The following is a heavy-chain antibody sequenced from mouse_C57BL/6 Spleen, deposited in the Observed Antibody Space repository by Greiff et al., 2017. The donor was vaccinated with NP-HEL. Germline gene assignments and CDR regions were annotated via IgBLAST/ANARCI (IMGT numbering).Heavy chain of an antibody. D-gene: IGHD2-1*01. CDR3: ARRYGNYGGFYAMDY. CDR1: GFTFSDYG. Sequence: EVQLVESGGGLVKPGGSLKLSCAASGFTFSDYGMHWVRQAPEKGLEWVAYISSGSSTIYYADTVKGRFTISRDNAKNTLFLQMTSLRSEDTAMYYCARRYGNYGGFYAMDYWGQGTSVTVSS. CDR2: ISSGSSTI. J-gene: IGHJ4*01. V-gene: IGHV5-17*01.